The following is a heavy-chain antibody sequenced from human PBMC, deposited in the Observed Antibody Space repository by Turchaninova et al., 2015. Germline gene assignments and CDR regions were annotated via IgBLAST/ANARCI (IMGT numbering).Heavy chain of an antibody. CDR3: ATRYGSGI. Sequence: QVHLQQWGAGLLKPSETLSLTFAVFGGSLSGFSCNWSRQPPGKGLEWIGDINHSGSTNYNPSIKSRFTMSVDTSKNQFALKWSAVTAADTAVYYCATRYGSGIWGQGTMVTVSS. J-gene: IGHJ3*02. V-gene: IGHV4-34*01. D-gene: IGHD5-18*01. CDR2: INHSGST. CDR1: GGSLSGFS.